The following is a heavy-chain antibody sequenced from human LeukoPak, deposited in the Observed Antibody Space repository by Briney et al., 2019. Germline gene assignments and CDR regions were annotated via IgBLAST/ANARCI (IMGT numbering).Heavy chain of an antibody. CDR2: IYYSGST. CDR3: ARHEKSSGWYYDY. CDR1: GGSISNYY. Sequence: SETLSLACTVSGGSISNYYWSWIRQPPGKGLEWIGYIYYSGSTNYNPSLKSRVTISVDTSKNQFSLKLSSVTAADTAVYYCARHEKSSGWYYDYWGQGTLVTVSS. V-gene: IGHV4-59*08. J-gene: IGHJ4*02. D-gene: IGHD6-19*01.